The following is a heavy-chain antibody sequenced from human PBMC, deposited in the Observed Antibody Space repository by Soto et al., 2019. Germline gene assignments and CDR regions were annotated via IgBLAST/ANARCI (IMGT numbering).Heavy chain of an antibody. J-gene: IGHJ4*02. D-gene: IGHD3-22*01. Sequence: QVQLVESGGGVVQPRRSLRLSCAASGFTFSSYAMHWVRQAPGKGLEWVAVISYDGSNKYYADSVKGRFTISRDNSKNTLYLQMNSLRAEDTAVYYCAREGAHYYDSSGYFDYWGQGTLVTVSS. CDR1: GFTFSSYA. CDR3: AREGAHYYDSSGYFDY. CDR2: ISYDGSNK. V-gene: IGHV3-30-3*01.